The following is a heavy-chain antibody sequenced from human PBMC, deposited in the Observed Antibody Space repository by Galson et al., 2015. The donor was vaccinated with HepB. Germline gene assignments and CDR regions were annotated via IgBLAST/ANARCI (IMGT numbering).Heavy chain of an antibody. Sequence: SLRLSCAASGLTVSNAGIHWVRQAPGKGLEWVAVMWYDENGRHYAESVKGRFTVSRDNSKNTVFLQMSSLRAEDTAVYFCARRRPAPWFLDPWGRGTLVPVPS. J-gene: IGHJ2*01. V-gene: IGHV3-33*03. CDR2: MWYDENGR. CDR3: ARRRPAPWFLDP. CDR1: GLTVSNAG.